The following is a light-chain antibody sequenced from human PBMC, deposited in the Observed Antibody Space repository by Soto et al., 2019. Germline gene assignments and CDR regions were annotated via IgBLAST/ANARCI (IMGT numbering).Light chain of an antibody. Sequence: EIVLTQSPGTLSLSPGERATLSCRASQSVSSYLAWYQQKPGQAPRLLIYDASNRATGIPARFSGSGSGTDFTPTINSLEPEDSAVYYCQQRSNWPSITFGQGTRLEI. CDR2: DAS. CDR3: QQRSNWPSIT. CDR1: QSVSSY. V-gene: IGKV3-11*01. J-gene: IGKJ5*01.